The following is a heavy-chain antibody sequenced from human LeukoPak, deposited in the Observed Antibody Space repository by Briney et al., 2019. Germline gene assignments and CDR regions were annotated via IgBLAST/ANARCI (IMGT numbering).Heavy chain of an antibody. CDR1: GGSISSGSYY. V-gene: IGHV4-61*02. D-gene: IGHD3-9*01. Sequence: PSETLSLTCTVSGGSISSGSYYWSWIRQPAGKGLEWIGRIYTSGSTNYNPSLKSRVTISVDTSKNQFSLKLNSVTAADTAVYYCATSTVRYFDLSDAFDIWGQGTMVTVSS. CDR2: IYTSGST. J-gene: IGHJ3*02. CDR3: ATSTVRYFDLSDAFDI.